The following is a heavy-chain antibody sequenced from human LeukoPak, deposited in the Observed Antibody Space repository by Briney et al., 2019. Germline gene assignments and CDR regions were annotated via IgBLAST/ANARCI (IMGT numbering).Heavy chain of an antibody. CDR2: INPNSGGT. CDR1: GYTFTGYY. V-gene: IGHV1-2*02. J-gene: IGHJ4*02. CDR3: ARDRFYDSSGYSSLDY. Sequence: ASVKVSCKASGYTFTGYYMHWVRQAPGQGLEWMGWINPNSGGTNYAQKFQGRVTMTRNTSISTAYMELSRLRSDDTAVYYCARDRFYDSSGYSSLDYWGQGTPVTVSS. D-gene: IGHD3-22*01.